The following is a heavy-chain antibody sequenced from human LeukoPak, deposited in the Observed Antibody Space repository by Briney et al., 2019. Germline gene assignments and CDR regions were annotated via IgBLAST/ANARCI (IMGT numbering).Heavy chain of an antibody. Sequence: GGSLRLSCAVSGITLSNYGMSWVRQAPEKGLEWVAGISDSGGSTNYADSVKGRFTISRDNPKNTLYLQMNGLRAEDTAFYFCAKRGVVIRVILVGFHKEAYYFESWGQGALVTVSS. CDR3: AKRGVVIRVILVGFHKEAYYFES. D-gene: IGHD3/OR15-3a*01. V-gene: IGHV3-23*01. CDR1: GITLSNYG. J-gene: IGHJ4*02. CDR2: ISDSGGST.